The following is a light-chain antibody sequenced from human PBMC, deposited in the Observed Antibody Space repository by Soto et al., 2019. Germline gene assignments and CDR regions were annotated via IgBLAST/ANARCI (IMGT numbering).Light chain of an antibody. J-gene: IGKJ1*01. CDR1: QNISSY. CDR3: QQRSNWPRT. Sequence: IVFTQSPATLSLSPGNRATLSCRASQNISSYLIWYQQKPGQSPRVLIYDVSNRATGIPTRFSGSGSGTDFTLTISSXETEDFAVYYCQQRSNWPRTFGQGTKVDIK. V-gene: IGKV3-11*01. CDR2: DVS.